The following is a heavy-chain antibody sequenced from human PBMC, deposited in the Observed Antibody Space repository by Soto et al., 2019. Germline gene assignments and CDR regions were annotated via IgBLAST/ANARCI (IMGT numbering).Heavy chain of an antibody. Sequence: EVQLVESGGGLVQPGGSLRLSCAASGFTFSNYWMYWVRQAPGKGLAWVSRINSDGSVSSYADSVKGRLTISRDNVKNPLYLQMDSLRAEDTAVYYCARGDCVGGTCYSLAGSFYYYMDVWGKGTTVTVFS. CDR1: GFTFSNYW. CDR3: ARGDCVGGTCYSLAGSFYYYMDV. D-gene: IGHD2-15*01. V-gene: IGHV3-74*02. J-gene: IGHJ6*03. CDR2: INSDGSVS.